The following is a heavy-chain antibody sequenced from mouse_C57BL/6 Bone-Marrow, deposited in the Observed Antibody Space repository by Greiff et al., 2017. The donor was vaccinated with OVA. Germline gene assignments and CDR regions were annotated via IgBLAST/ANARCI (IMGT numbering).Heavy chain of an antibody. Sequence: VQLQQPGTELVKPGASVKLSCKASGYTFTSYWMHWVKQRPGQGLEWIGNINPSNGGTNYNEKFKSKATLTVDKSSSTAYMQLSSLTSEDSAVYYCARKAYDGYPYWYFDGWGRGTTVTVSS. D-gene: IGHD2-3*01. CDR3: ARKAYDGYPYWYFDG. J-gene: IGHJ1*03. CDR1: GYTFTSYW. V-gene: IGHV1-53*01. CDR2: INPSNGGT.